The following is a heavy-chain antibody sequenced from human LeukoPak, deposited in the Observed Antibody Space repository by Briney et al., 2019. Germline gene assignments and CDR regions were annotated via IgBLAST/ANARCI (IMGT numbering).Heavy chain of an antibody. CDR1: GGSLSSYY. Sequence: SETLSLTCTVSGGSLSSYYWSWIRQPAGKGLEWIGRIYTSGSTNYNPSLKSRVTMSVDTSKNQFSLKLSSVTAADTAVYYCASLMGDQLRGHAYYYYGMDVWGQGTTVTVSS. CDR3: ASLMGDQLRGHAYYYYGMDV. V-gene: IGHV4-4*07. D-gene: IGHD2-8*01. J-gene: IGHJ6*02. CDR2: IYTSGST.